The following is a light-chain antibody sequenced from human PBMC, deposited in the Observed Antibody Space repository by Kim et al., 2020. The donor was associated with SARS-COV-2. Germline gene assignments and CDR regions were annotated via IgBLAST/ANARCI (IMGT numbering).Light chain of an antibody. CDR3: QQTYSTPLT. Sequence: DIQMTQSPSSLSASVGDRVTITCRASQSISSHLNCYQQKPGKAPKLLVYAASTLQSAVPSRFSGSGSGTDFTLTISSLQPEDFATYSCQQTYSTPLTFGPGTKVDIK. V-gene: IGKV1-39*01. CDR2: AAS. CDR1: QSISSH. J-gene: IGKJ3*01.